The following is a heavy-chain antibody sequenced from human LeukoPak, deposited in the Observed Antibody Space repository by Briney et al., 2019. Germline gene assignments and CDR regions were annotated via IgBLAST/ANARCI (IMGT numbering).Heavy chain of an antibody. D-gene: IGHD5-18*01. J-gene: IGHJ4*02. V-gene: IGHV3-21*04. CDR1: GFPFPTYA. Sequence: GGSLRLSCAASGFPFPTYAMKWVRQAPGTGLEWVSSIDFTSRYIYNADSVKGRFTTSRDNAKNSLDLQMNSLRAEDMALYYCAKGQRGYSYGLRDYWGQGTLVTVSS. CDR3: AKGQRGYSYGLRDY. CDR2: IDFTSRYI.